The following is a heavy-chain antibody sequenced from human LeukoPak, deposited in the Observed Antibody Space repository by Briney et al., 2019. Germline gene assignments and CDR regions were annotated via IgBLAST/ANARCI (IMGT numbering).Heavy chain of an antibody. V-gene: IGHV1-69*05. CDR2: IIPIFGTA. D-gene: IGHD3-22*01. Sequence: ASVKVSCKASGGTFIGYAISWVRQAPGQGLEWMGGIIPIFGTANYAQKFQGRVTITTDESTSTAYMELSSLRSEDTAVYYCARERAHYYDSSGYRPDAFDIWGQGTMVTVSS. J-gene: IGHJ3*02. CDR1: GGTFIGYA. CDR3: ARERAHYYDSSGYRPDAFDI.